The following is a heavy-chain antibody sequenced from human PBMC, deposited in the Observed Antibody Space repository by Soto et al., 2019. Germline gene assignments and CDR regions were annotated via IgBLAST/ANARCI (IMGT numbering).Heavy chain of an antibody. J-gene: IGHJ3*02. CDR2: INSDGSST. CDR3: ARAAQLRYFDWLWVFDI. Sequence: GGSLRLSCAASGLTFSSYWMHWVRQAPGKGLVWVSRINSDGSSTSYADSVKGRFTISRDNAKNTLYLQMNSLRAEDTAVYYCARAAQLRYFDWLWVFDIWGQGTMVTVSS. CDR1: GLTFSSYW. D-gene: IGHD3-9*01. V-gene: IGHV3-74*01.